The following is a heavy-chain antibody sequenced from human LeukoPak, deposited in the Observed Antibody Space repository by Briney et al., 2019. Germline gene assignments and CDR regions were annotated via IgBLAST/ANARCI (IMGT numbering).Heavy chain of an antibody. Sequence: ASVKVSCKASGYTFTSYGISWVRQAPGQGLEWMGIINPSGGSTSYAQKFQGRVTMTRDMSTSTVYMELSSLRSEDTAVYYCARVGGPNDYWGQGTLVTVSS. D-gene: IGHD3-16*01. CDR3: ARVGGPNDY. CDR2: INPSGGST. CDR1: GYTFTSYG. V-gene: IGHV1-46*01. J-gene: IGHJ4*02.